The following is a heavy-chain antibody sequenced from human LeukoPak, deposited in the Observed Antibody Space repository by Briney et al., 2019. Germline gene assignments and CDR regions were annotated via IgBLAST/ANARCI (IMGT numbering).Heavy chain of an antibody. Sequence: QAGGSLRLSCAASGFTFSSYAMSWVRQAPGGGLECVSAISGSGGSTYYADSVKGRFTISRDNSKNTLYLQMNSLRAEDTAVYYCAKGGRDDYVWGSYRPHAGYYFDYWGQGTLVTVSS. CDR1: GFTFSSYA. D-gene: IGHD3-16*02. CDR2: ISGSGGST. J-gene: IGHJ4*02. CDR3: AKGGRDDYVWGSYRPHAGYYFDY. V-gene: IGHV3-23*01.